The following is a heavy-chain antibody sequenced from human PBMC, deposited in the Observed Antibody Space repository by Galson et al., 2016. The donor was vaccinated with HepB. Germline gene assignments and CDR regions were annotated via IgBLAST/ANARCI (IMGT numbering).Heavy chain of an antibody. D-gene: IGHD3-22*01. CDR3: ARDRYYDSGGNYYESAY. Sequence: SVKVSCKASGYTFTKYLIGWVRQAPGQGLEWMGGIIPIFGTANYAQKFQGRVTITADESTSTAYMELSGLRAEDTAVYYCARDRYYDSGGNYYESAYWGQGTPVIVSS. CDR1: GYTFTKYL. CDR2: IIPIFGTA. J-gene: IGHJ4*02. V-gene: IGHV1-69*13.